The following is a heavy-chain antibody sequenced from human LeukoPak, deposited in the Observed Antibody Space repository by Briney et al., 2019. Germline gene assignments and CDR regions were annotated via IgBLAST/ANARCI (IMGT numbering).Heavy chain of an antibody. CDR2: ITGSGDTT. D-gene: IGHD3-9*01. CDR1: GFIFSNYA. J-gene: IGHJ4*02. Sequence: GASLRPSCAASGFIFSNYAMSWVRQAPGKGLEWVSAITGSGDTTYYADSVKGGFTISRDNSKNTLYVEMNTLRAEDTAVYYCAKWGDYDILTGYYVSDFWGQGTLVTVSS. CDR3: AKWGDYDILTGYYVSDF. V-gene: IGHV3-23*01.